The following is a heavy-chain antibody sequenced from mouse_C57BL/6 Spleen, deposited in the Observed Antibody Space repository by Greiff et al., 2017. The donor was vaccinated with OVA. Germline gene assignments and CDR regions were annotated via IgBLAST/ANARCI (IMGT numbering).Heavy chain of an antibody. CDR2: IYPGSGST. V-gene: IGHV1-55*01. Sequence: QVQLQQSGAELVKPGASVKMSCKASGYTFPSYWITWVKQRPGQGLKWIGDIYPGSGSTEYNEKFKSKATLTVDTSSSTAYMQLSSLTSEDSAVYYCARRESIYDGYSDYWGQGTTLTVSS. D-gene: IGHD2-3*01. J-gene: IGHJ2*01. CDR3: ARRESIYDGYSDY. CDR1: GYTFPSYW.